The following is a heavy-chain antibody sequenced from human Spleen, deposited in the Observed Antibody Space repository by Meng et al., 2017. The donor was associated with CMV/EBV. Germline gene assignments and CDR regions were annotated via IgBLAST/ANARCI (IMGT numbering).Heavy chain of an antibody. CDR2: VNTIFGET. CDR3: ASPQFDSSSEPFDY. D-gene: IGHD6-6*01. CDR1: GDTLGRLP. Sequence: ACGDTLGRLPIGWVRRAPGQGGKWMEGVNTIFGETNYAQEFQGRITITTDETTKTVYMGLSNLSSEDTAIYYCASPQFDSSSEPFDYWSQGTWSPSPQ. V-gene: IGHV1-69*05. J-gene: IGHJ4*02.